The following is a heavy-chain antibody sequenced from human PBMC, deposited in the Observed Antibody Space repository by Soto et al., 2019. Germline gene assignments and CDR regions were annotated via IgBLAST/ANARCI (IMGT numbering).Heavy chain of an antibody. CDR2: ISPFNGNT. J-gene: IGHJ6*02. V-gene: IGHV1-18*01. D-gene: IGHD3-16*01. CDR1: GYPFTHYG. Sequence: QVQLAQSGAEVKKPGASVRVSCKSSGYPFTHYGITWIRQAPGQGLEWMGWISPFNGNTNYGQTLQGRVTLTTETSTSTVYMELRSLRSDDTAVYYCARDQSFDRTYYYGIDVWGQGTTVTVSS. CDR3: ARDQSFDRTYYYGIDV.